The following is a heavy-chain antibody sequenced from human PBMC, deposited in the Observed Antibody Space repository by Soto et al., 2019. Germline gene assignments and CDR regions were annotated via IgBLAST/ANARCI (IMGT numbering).Heavy chain of an antibody. CDR3: ARDPSDYDFWSGYYTEYYYYMDV. D-gene: IGHD3-3*01. V-gene: IGHV3-21*01. CDR2: ISSSSSYI. Sequence: GESLKISCAASGFTFSSYSMNWVRQAPGKGLEWVSSISSSSSYIYYADSVKGRFTISRDNAKNSLYLQMNSLRAEDTAVYYCARDPSDYDFWSGYYTEYYYYMDVWGKGTTVTVSS. J-gene: IGHJ6*03. CDR1: GFTFSSYS.